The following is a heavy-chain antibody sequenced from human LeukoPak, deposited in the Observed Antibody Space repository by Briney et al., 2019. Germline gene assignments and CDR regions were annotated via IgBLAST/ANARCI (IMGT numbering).Heavy chain of an antibody. CDR1: GFTFSSYA. D-gene: IGHD5-12*01. J-gene: IGHJ4*02. CDR3: AKGDVVTAIFPLDY. V-gene: IGHV3-23*01. Sequence: PGGSLRLSCAASGFTFSSYAMSWVREAPGKGLEWVSGISGSGGTTYYADSVQGRFTISRDNSKKTLFLQVSRLRAEYTAVYYCAKGDVVTAIFPLDYWGQGTLVIVSS. CDR2: ISGSGGTT.